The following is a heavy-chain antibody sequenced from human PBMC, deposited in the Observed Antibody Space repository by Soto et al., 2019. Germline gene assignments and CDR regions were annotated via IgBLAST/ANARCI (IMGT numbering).Heavy chain of an antibody. CDR3: ARNGVGGRETIIDYCGMDV. CDR1: GYSFTSYW. D-gene: IGHD3-16*01. Sequence: GESLKISCKGSGYSFTSYWIGWVRQMPGKGLEWMGIIYPGDSDTRYSPSFQGQVTISADKSISTAYLQWSSLKASDTAMYYCARNGVGGRETIIDYCGMDVWGKGTRVTVSS. CDR2: IYPGDSDT. J-gene: IGHJ6*04. V-gene: IGHV5-51*01.